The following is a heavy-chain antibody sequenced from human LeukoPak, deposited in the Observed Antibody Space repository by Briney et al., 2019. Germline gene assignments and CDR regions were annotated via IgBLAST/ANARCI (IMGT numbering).Heavy chain of an antibody. Sequence: SETLSLTCTVSGGSVSGYYWSWIRQPPGKRLDWIGYVYYSGSTDYNPSLKSRVTISVDTSKNQFSLKLSSVTAADTAVYYCAGERREAVAGKRDYYYYGMDVWGQGTTVTVSS. CDR2: VYYSGST. J-gene: IGHJ6*02. V-gene: IGHV4-59*02. D-gene: IGHD6-19*01. CDR3: AGERREAVAGKRDYYYYGMDV. CDR1: GGSVSGYY.